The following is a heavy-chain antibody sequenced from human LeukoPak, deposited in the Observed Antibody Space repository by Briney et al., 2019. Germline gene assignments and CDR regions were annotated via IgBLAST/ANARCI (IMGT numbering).Heavy chain of an antibody. Sequence: PSETLCLTCAVSGGSISSSNWWSCGRQPPGKGLGGIGEIYHRGSTNYNPSLKSRVTISVDKSKNPFSLQLSCVTAEDTAVYYCASWGHIAVAGRSDYWGQGTLVTLSS. CDR2: IYHRGST. CDR3: ASWGHIAVAGRSDY. J-gene: IGHJ4*02. CDR1: GGSISSSNW. V-gene: IGHV4-4*02. D-gene: IGHD6-19*01.